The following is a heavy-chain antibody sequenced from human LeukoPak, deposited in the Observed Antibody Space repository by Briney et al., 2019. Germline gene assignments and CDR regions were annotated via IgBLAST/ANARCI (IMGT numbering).Heavy chain of an antibody. Sequence: GGSLRLSCAASGFTFSNYAMSWVRQAPGKGLEWVSAISGRTLGTYYADSVMGRFTISRDNSKNTLFLQMNSLRAEDTAVYYCARGGHIVVVTSGVLAEYFQHWGQGTLVTVSS. J-gene: IGHJ1*01. CDR2: ISGRTLGT. D-gene: IGHD2-21*02. CDR3: ARGGHIVVVTSGVLAEYFQH. CDR1: GFTFSNYA. V-gene: IGHV3-23*01.